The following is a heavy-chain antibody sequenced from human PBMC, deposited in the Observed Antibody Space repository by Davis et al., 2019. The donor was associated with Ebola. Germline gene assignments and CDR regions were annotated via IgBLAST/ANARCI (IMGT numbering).Heavy chain of an antibody. Sequence: GGSLRLSCAASGFTFSGSAMHWVRQASGKGLEWVGRIRSKTNSYATAYAASVKGRFTISRDDSKNTAYLQMNSLKTENTAVYYCTYTYSSGEDVWGQGTTVTVSS. CDR1: GFTFSGSA. V-gene: IGHV3-73*01. CDR3: TYTYSSGEDV. D-gene: IGHD6-25*01. CDR2: IRSKTNSYAT. J-gene: IGHJ6*02.